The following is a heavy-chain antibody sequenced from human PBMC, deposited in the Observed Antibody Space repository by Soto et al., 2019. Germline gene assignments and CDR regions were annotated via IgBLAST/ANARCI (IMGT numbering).Heavy chain of an antibody. D-gene: IGHD5-12*01. CDR3: AILGDSGYDF. J-gene: IGHJ4*02. CDR2: MYYSGSP. CDR1: GGSISGYY. Sequence: SETLSLTCTVSGGSISGYYWSWIRQPPGKGLEWIGYMYYSGSPNYNPSLKSRVTISVDTSKNQFSLKLDSVTAADTAVYYCAILGDSGYDFWGQGTLVTVSS. V-gene: IGHV4-59*01.